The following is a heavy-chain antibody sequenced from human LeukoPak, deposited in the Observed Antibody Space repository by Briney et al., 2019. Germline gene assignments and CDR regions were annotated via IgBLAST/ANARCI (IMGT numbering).Heavy chain of an antibody. CDR2: IYYSGST. Sequence: PSETLSLTCTVSGGSISSSSYYWGWIRQPPGKGLEWIGSIYYSGSTYYNPSLKSRVTISVDTSKNQFSLKLSSVTAADTAVYYCARIYDSSGSDAFDIWGQGTMVTVSS. CDR1: GGSISSSSYY. CDR3: ARIYDSSGSDAFDI. V-gene: IGHV4-39*01. J-gene: IGHJ3*02. D-gene: IGHD3-22*01.